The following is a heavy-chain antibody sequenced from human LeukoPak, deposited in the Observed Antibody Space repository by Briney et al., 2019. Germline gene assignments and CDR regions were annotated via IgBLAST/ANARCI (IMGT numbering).Heavy chain of an antibody. V-gene: IGHV3-23*01. D-gene: IGHD6-13*01. CDR3: AREEQQLVRNFQH. Sequence: GGSLRLSCAAAGLTFSSYAMSWVRQAPGKGLEWVSGISGSGGSTYYADSVKGRFTISRDNSKNTLYLQMNSLRAEDTAVYYCAREEQQLVRNFQHWGQGTLVTVSS. J-gene: IGHJ1*01. CDR1: GLTFSSYA. CDR2: ISGSGGST.